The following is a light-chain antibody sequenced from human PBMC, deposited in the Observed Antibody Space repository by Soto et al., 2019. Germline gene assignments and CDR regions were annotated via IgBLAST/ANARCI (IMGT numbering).Light chain of an antibody. CDR3: LQHNAYAFT. CDR1: QSVRKD. Sequence: DIQMTQSPSSLSASVGDRVTSTCRASQSVRKDLGWYEQKPGKATKRPIYAASSLQSGVLSRFSGSGSGEEFTRTLSSLQPEDSASYYCLQHNAYAFTFGGGTTVEIK. V-gene: IGKV1-17*01. CDR2: AAS. J-gene: IGKJ4*01.